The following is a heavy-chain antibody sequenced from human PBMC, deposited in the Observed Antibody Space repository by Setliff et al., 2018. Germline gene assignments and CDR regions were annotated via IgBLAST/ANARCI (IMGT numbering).Heavy chain of an antibody. J-gene: IGHJ4*02. D-gene: IGHD2-21*01. CDR2: VYSNVGT. Sequence: PSETLSLTCTVSGGSINNYYWSWIRQPAGKGLEWIGRVYSNVGTNFNPSLKGRVTMSVDASKNQISLKLMSVTAADTAVYYCVRSAVYCASDCYPRYFDSWGRGTLVTVSS. CDR3: VRSAVYCASDCYPRYFDS. V-gene: IGHV4-4*07. CDR1: GGSINNYY.